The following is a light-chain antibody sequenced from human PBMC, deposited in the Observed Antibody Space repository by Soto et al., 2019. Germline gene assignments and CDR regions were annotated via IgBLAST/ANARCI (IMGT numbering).Light chain of an antibody. CDR2: KAS. CDR1: QSISNW. CDR3: QQYNSYSWT. V-gene: IGKV1-5*03. J-gene: IGKJ1*01. Sequence: DIQMTQSPSTLSASVGDRVTITCRASQSISNWLAWYQQRPGKAPKLLIYKASNLESGVPSRFSGSGSGTKFTLIISSLQPDDSATYYCQQYNSYSWTFGQGTKVEI.